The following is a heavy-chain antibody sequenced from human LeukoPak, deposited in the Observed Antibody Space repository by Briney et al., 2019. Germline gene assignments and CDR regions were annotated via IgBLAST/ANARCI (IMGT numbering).Heavy chain of an antibody. CDR1: GGSISSYY. D-gene: IGHD3-10*01. V-gene: IGHV4-59*01. Sequence: SSETLSLTCTVSGGSISSYYWSWIRQPPGKGLEWIGYIYYSGSTNYKPSLKSRVTISVDTSKNQFSLKLNSVTAADTAVYYCARGGYYGSGSDFRFDPWGQGTLVTVSS. CDR2: IYYSGST. CDR3: ARGGYYGSGSDFRFDP. J-gene: IGHJ5*02.